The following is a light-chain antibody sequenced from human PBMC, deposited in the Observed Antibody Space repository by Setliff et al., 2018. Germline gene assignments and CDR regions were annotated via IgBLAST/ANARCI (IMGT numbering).Light chain of an antibody. J-gene: IGLJ2*01. V-gene: IGLV2-23*02. CDR3: CSYAAITTFDVV. Sequence: QSALAQPASVSGSPGQSTTISCTGTSSDVGNYNLVSWYQQYPGKAPKLIISEVSERPSGVSNRFSGSKSGNTAPLTISGLQAEDEAVYYCCSYAAITTFDVVFGGGTKVTVL. CDR2: EVS. CDR1: SSDVGNYNL.